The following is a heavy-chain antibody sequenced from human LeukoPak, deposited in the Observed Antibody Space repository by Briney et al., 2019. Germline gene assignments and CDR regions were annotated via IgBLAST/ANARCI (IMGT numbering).Heavy chain of an antibody. V-gene: IGHV3-66*01. CDR2: IYYDGTI. CDR3: ARDFQYYDIWDYMDV. CDR1: GFTVSSNY. D-gene: IGHD3-9*01. Sequence: GGSLRLSCAASGFTVSSNYMSWVRQAPGKGLEWVSLIYYDGTIYYADSVKGRFTISRDNSKNTLYLQMNSLRAEDTAVYYCARDFQYYDIWDYMDVWGKGTTVTVSS. J-gene: IGHJ6*03.